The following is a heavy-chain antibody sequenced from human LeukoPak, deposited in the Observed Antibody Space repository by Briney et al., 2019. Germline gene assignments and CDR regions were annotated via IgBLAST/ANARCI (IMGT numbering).Heavy chain of an antibody. V-gene: IGHV3-23*01. Sequence: GGSLRLSCAASGFTFSSYAMSWVRQAPGKGLEWVSAISGSGGSTYYADSVKGRFTISRGNSKNTLYLQMSSLRAEDTAVYYCAKDIEAYCGGDCYLADYWGLGTLVTVSS. CDR3: AKDIEAYCGGDCYLADY. D-gene: IGHD2-21*02. CDR1: GFTFSSYA. CDR2: ISGSGGST. J-gene: IGHJ4*02.